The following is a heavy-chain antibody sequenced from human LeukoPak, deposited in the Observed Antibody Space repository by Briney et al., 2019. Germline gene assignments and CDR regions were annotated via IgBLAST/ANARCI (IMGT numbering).Heavy chain of an antibody. Sequence: PSETLSLTCTVSGGSITSNHYYWGWIRQPPGKGLEWIGSISYGGSTHYNPSLKSRVTMSVDTSKNQFSLKLRSVTATDTAVYHCATSPGADYGGDYWFDPWGQGTLVTVSS. CDR1: GGSITSNHYY. J-gene: IGHJ5*02. V-gene: IGHV4-39*01. CDR3: ATSPGADYGGDYWFDP. D-gene: IGHD4-23*01. CDR2: ISYGGST.